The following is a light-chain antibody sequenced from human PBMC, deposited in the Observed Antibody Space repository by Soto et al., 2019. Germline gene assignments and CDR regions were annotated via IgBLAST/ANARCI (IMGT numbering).Light chain of an antibody. J-gene: IGLJ2*01. Sequence: NFMLTQPHSVSESPGKTVTISCTRSGGSIASNYVQWYQQRPGSAPTTVIYEDNQRPSGVPDRFSGSIDSSSNSASLTISGLKTEDEADYYCQSYDSSPEVVFGGGTKLTVL. V-gene: IGLV6-57*04. CDR3: QSYDSSPEVV. CDR1: GGSIASNY. CDR2: EDN.